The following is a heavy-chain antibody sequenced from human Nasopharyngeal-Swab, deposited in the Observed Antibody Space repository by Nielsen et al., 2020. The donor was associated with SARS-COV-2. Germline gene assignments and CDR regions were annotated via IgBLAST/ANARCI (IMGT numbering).Heavy chain of an antibody. J-gene: IGHJ6*02. Sequence: SVKVSCKASGGTFSSYAISWVRQAPGQGLEWMGRIIPILGIANYAQKFQGRATITADKSTSTAYMELSSLRSEDTAVYYCARSIGYCSGGSCYSGSHYYGMDVWGQGTTVTVSS. D-gene: IGHD2-15*01. CDR2: IIPILGIA. CDR3: ARSIGYCSGGSCYSGSHYYGMDV. V-gene: IGHV1-69*04. CDR1: GGTFSSYA.